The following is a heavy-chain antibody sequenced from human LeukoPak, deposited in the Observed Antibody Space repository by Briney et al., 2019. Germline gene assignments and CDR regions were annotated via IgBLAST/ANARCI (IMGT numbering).Heavy chain of an antibody. CDR3: ARGQGTVTTH. J-gene: IGHJ4*02. CDR2: INHSGSA. D-gene: IGHD4-17*01. Sequence: SETLSLTCAVSGGSFSGYYWTWIRQPPGKGLEWIGEINHSGSANYNPSLKSRVTVSLDTSKNQFSLKLSSVTAADTAVYYCARGQGTVTTHWGQGTLVTVSS. CDR1: GGSFSGYY. V-gene: IGHV4-34*01.